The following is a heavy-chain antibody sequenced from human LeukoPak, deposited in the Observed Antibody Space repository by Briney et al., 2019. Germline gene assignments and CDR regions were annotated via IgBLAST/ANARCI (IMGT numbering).Heavy chain of an antibody. Sequence: SETLSLTCTVSGASISSGDYCWGWLRQPPGKGLEWIGYIYYSGSTYYNPSLKSRVTISVDTSKNQFSLKLSSVTAADTAVYYCARGGGDILTGYYFWFDPWGQGTLVTVSS. J-gene: IGHJ5*02. CDR3: ARGGGDILTGYYFWFDP. V-gene: IGHV4-30-4*01. D-gene: IGHD3-9*01. CDR2: IYYSGST. CDR1: GASISSGDYC.